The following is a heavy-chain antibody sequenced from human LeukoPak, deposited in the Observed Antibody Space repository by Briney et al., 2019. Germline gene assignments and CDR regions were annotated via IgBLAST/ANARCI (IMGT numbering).Heavy chain of an antibody. CDR1: GGSFSGYY. CDR3: ARGRGIVGATKPIDY. D-gene: IGHD1-26*01. J-gene: IGHJ4*02. Sequence: PSETLSLTCAVYGGSFSGYYWSWIRQPPGKGLEWIGEINHSGSTNYNPSLKGRVTISVDTSKNQFSLKLGSVTAADTAVYYCARGRGIVGATKPIDYWGQGTLVTVSS. CDR2: INHSGST. V-gene: IGHV4-34*01.